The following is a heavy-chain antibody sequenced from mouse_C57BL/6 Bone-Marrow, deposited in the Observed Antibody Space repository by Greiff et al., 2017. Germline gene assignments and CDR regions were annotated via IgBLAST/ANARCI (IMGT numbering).Heavy chain of an antibody. D-gene: IGHD2-4*01. CDR3: ARNFEGLYYDYGAY. Sequence: VNVVESGPGLVQPSQSLSITCTVSGFSLTSYGVHWVRQSPGKGLEWLGVIWSGGSTDYNAAFISRLSISKDNSKSQVFFKMNSLQADDTAIYYCARNFEGLYYDYGAYWGQGTLVTVSA. V-gene: IGHV2-2*01. CDR1: GFSLTSYG. J-gene: IGHJ3*01. CDR2: IWSGGST.